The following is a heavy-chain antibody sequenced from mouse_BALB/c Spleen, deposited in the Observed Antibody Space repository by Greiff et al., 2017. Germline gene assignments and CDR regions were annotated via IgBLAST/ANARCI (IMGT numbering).Heavy chain of an antibody. D-gene: IGHD2-4*01. Sequence: DVHLVESGGGLVKPGGSLKLSCAASGFTFSSYAMSWVRQTPEKRLEWVASISSGGSTYYPDSVKGRFTISRDNARNILYLQMSSLRSEDTAMYYCARGSDYDVGNAMDYWGQGTSVTVSS. CDR1: GFTFSSYA. CDR2: ISSGGST. V-gene: IGHV5-6-5*01. CDR3: ARGSDYDVGNAMDY. J-gene: IGHJ4*01.